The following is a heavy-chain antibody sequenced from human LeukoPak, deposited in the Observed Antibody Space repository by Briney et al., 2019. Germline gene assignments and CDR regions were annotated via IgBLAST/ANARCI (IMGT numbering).Heavy chain of an antibody. Sequence: SETLSLTCTVSGGSISSYYWSWIRQPPGKGLEWIGYIYYSGSTNYNPSLKSRVTISVDTSKNQFSLKLSSVTAADTAVYYCARDRYDYIWGSYRTWGQGTLVTVSS. CDR1: GGSISSYY. J-gene: IGHJ5*02. D-gene: IGHD3-16*01. V-gene: IGHV4-59*01. CDR3: ARDRYDYIWGSYRT. CDR2: IYYSGST.